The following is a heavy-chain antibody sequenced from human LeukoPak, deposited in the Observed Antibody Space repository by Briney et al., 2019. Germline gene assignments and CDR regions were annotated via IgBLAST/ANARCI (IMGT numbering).Heavy chain of an antibody. D-gene: IGHD3-9*01. CDR1: GYTFTSYG. J-gene: IGHJ4*02. CDR2: FDPEDGET. CDR3: ARESSGFDWLYDY. V-gene: IGHV1-24*01. Sequence: ASVKVSCKASGYTFTSYGISWVRQAPGKGLEWMGGFDPEDGETIYAQKFQGRVTMTEDTSTDTAYMELRSLRSDDTAVYYCARESSGFDWLYDYWGQGTLVTVSS.